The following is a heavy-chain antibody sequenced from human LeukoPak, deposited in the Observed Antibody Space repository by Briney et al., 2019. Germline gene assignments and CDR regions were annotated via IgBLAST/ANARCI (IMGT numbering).Heavy chain of an antibody. D-gene: IGHD3-16*01. Sequence: GGSLRLSCAASGFTFSSYSMNWVRQAPGKGLEWVSSISSSSSYIYYADSVKGRFTISRDNAKNSLYLQMNSLRAEDTAVYYCARAEPKAWFGEWFGGVISFQFDYWGQGTLVTVSS. CDR2: ISSSSSYI. J-gene: IGHJ4*02. CDR3: ARAEPKAWFGEWFGGVISFQFDY. CDR1: GFTFSSYS. V-gene: IGHV3-21*01.